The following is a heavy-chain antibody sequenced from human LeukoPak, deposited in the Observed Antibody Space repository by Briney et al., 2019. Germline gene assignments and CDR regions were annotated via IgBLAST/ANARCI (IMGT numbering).Heavy chain of an antibody. D-gene: IGHD6-19*01. J-gene: IGHJ3*02. V-gene: IGHV4-59*01. CDR2: IYYSGST. CDR3: ARDVSSSGWGSGAFDI. CDR1: GYSISSYY. Sequence: SETLSLTCTVSGYSISSYYWSWIRQPPGKGLEWIGYIYYSGSTNYNPSLKSRVTISVDTSKNQFSLKLSSVTAADTAVYYCARDVSSSGWGSGAFDIWGQGTMVTVSS.